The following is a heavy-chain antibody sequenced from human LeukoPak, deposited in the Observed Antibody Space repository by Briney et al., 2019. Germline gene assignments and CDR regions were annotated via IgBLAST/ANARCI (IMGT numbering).Heavy chain of an antibody. CDR1: GFTFSSYA. Sequence: GGSLRLSCAASGFTFSSYAMRWVRQAPGKGLEWVAVISYDGSNKYYADSVKGRFTISRDNSKNTLYLQMNSLRAEDTAVYYCARDITPPTYDFWSGYYYGMDVWGQGTTVTVSS. CDR3: ARDITPPTYDFWSGYYYGMDV. CDR2: ISYDGSNK. D-gene: IGHD3-3*01. V-gene: IGHV3-30-3*01. J-gene: IGHJ6*02.